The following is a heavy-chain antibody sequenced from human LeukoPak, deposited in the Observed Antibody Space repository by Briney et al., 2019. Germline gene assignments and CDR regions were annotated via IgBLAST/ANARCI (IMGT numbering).Heavy chain of an antibody. Sequence: ASVKVSCKASGYTFTGYYMHWVRQAPGQGLEWMGRINPNSGGTNYAQKFQGRVTMTRDTSISTAYMELSRLRSDDTAVYYCARPEVQWLGQCEYFQHWGQGTLVTVSS. J-gene: IGHJ1*01. D-gene: IGHD6-19*01. V-gene: IGHV1-2*06. CDR3: ARPEVQWLGQCEYFQH. CDR1: GYTFTGYY. CDR2: INPNSGGT.